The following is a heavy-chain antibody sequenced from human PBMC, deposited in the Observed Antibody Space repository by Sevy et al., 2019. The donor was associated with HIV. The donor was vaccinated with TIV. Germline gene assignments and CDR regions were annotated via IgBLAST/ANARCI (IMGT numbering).Heavy chain of an antibody. CDR2: ISESGDRT. CDR3: AKYGSNNCCLSCRYFYMDV. Sequence: GGYLRLSCAASGFTFRNYAMTWVRQAPGKGLEWVSVISESGDRTYYADSVKGRFTVSRDNSKNTMYLQMNTLRAEDTAVYYCAKYGSNNCCLSCRYFYMDVWGKGTTVTVSS. D-gene: IGHD2-2*01. V-gene: IGHV3-23*01. J-gene: IGHJ6*03. CDR1: GFTFRNYA.